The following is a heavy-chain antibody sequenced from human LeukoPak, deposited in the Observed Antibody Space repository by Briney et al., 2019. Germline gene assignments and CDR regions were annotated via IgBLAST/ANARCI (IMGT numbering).Heavy chain of an antibody. D-gene: IGHD3-22*01. CDR3: ARDRPYYYDSSGYYFDAFDI. CDR1: GYTFTCYY. V-gene: IGHV1-2*02. J-gene: IGHJ3*02. Sequence: ASVKVSCKASGYTFTCYYMHWVRQAPGQGREWMGWINPNSGGTNYAQKFQGRVTMTRDTSISKAYMELSRLRADDTAVYYCARDRPYYYDSSGYYFDAFDIWGQGTMVTVSS. CDR2: INPNSGGT.